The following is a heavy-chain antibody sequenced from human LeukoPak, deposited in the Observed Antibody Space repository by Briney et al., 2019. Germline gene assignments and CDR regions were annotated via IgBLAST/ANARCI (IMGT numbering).Heavy chain of an antibody. CDR1: GYTFTSYP. CDR2: ITTYNGNT. Sequence: ASVKVSCKASGYTFTSYPISWVRQAPGQGLEWMGWITTYNGNTKYAQKLQGRVTMTTDTSTSTVYMDLRGLRSDDTAVYYCARGYDYGDYVGDFDYWGQGTLVTASS. V-gene: IGHV1-18*01. CDR3: ARGYDYGDYVGDFDY. D-gene: IGHD4-17*01. J-gene: IGHJ4*02.